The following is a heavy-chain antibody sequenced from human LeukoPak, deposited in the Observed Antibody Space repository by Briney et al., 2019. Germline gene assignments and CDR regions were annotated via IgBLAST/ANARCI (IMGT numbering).Heavy chain of an antibody. CDR3: ARLRRNGDSGGFYYYYDY. Sequence: TGGSLRLSCAASGFTFSIYWMSWVRQAPGKGLEWVSSINTVATYIYYADSVRGRFTISRDNAKNSVYLQMDSLRAEDTGVYYCARLRRNGDSGGFYYYYDYCGQGTLVTVSS. D-gene: IGHD3-22*01. CDR2: INTVATYI. CDR1: GFTFSIYW. J-gene: IGHJ4*02. V-gene: IGHV3-21*01.